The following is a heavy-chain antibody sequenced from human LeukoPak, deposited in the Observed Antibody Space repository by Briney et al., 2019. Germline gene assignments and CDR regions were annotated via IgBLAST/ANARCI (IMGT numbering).Heavy chain of an antibody. CDR3: AKDGGTFYYDS. CDR2: IRDDGSNK. CDR1: GFTFSSYG. Sequence: GGSLRLSCAASGFTFSSYGMHWVRQAPGKGLEWVAFIRDDGSNKYYADSVKGRFTISRDNSKNTLYLQMNSLRAEDTAVYYCAKDGGTFYYDSWGQGTLVTVSS. D-gene: IGHD3-16*01. J-gene: IGHJ4*02. V-gene: IGHV3-30*02.